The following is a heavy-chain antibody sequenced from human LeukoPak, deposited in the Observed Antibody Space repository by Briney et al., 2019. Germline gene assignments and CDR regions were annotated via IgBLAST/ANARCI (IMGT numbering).Heavy chain of an antibody. CDR3: ARDLNPYYYDSSGYFDY. J-gene: IGHJ4*02. D-gene: IGHD3-22*01. CDR1: GYTFTGYY. Sequence: GASVKVSFKSSGYTFTGYYMHWVRQAPGQGLEWMGWSNPNRGGTNYAQKFQGRVTMTRDTFISTAYIELNKLRSDDTAVYYCARDLNPYYYDSSGYFDYWGQGTLVTVSS. V-gene: IGHV1-2*02. CDR2: SNPNRGGT.